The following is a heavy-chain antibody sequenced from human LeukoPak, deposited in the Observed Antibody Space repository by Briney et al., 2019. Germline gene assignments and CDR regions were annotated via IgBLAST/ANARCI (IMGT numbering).Heavy chain of an antibody. V-gene: IGHV4-39*01. CDR3: ARRVIIIT. CDR1: GGSISSSSYY. CDR2: IYYSGST. J-gene: IGHJ5*02. D-gene: IGHD3-10*01. Sequence: SETLSLTCTVSGGSISSSSYYWGWIRQPPGKGLEWIGSIYYSGSTYYNPSLKSRVTISVDTSKNQFSLKLSSVTAADTAVYYCARRVIIITWGQGTLVTVSS.